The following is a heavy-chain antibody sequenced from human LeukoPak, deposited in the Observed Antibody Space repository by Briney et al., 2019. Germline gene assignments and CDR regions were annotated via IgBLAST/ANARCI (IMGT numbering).Heavy chain of an antibody. Sequence: SETLSLTCTVSGGSISSGTYYWSWIRQAAGKGLQWIGRIYSTGSTNYNPSLKSRVTMSVDTSKNQFSLKLNSVTAADTAVYYCARDKKLLWFGELPDAFDIWGQGTMVTVSS. CDR1: GGSISSGTYY. J-gene: IGHJ3*02. CDR2: IYSTGST. D-gene: IGHD3-10*01. CDR3: ARDKKLLWFGELPDAFDI. V-gene: IGHV4-61*02.